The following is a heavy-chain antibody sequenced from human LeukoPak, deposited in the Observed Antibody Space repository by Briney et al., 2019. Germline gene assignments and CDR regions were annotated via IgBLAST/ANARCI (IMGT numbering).Heavy chain of an antibody. CDR3: ARGELRYFDWLLSPPGGYYYMDV. CDR1: GGSISSYY. Sequence: SETLSLTCTVSGGSISSYYWSWIRQPPGKGLEWIGYIYYSGSTNYNPSLKSRVTISVDTSKNQFSLKLSSVTAADTAVYYCARGELRYFDWLLSPPGGYYYMDVWGKGTTVTVSS. V-gene: IGHV4-59*01. CDR2: IYYSGST. D-gene: IGHD3-9*01. J-gene: IGHJ6*03.